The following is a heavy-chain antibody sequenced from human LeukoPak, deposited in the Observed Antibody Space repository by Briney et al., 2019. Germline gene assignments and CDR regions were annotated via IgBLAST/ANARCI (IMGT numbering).Heavy chain of an antibody. D-gene: IGHD2-21*01. V-gene: IGHV3-15*01. J-gene: IGHJ4*02. Sequence: GGSLRLSCAASGFTFSNVWMSWVRQVPGKGLEWVGRIRRKTDGETTDHAAPVKGRFSISRDDSKNTLYLQMNSLKTEDTAVYYCVTDLVIKGYSDYWGQGALVTVFS. CDR2: IRRKTDGETT. CDR3: VTDLVIKGYSDY. CDR1: GFTFSNVW.